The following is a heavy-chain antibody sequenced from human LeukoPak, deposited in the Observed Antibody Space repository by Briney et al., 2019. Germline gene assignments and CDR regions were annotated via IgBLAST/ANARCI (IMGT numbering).Heavy chain of an antibody. CDR2: ISWNSGSI. V-gene: IGHV3-9*01. D-gene: IGHD3-10*01. Sequence: PGGSLRLSCAASGFTFDDYAMHWVRQAPGKGLEWVSGISWNSGSIGYADSVKGRFTISRDNSKNTLYLQMNSLRAEDTAVYYCARDEGSITMVRGVTYDYWGQGTLVTVSS. J-gene: IGHJ4*02. CDR1: GFTFDDYA. CDR3: ARDEGSITMVRGVTYDY.